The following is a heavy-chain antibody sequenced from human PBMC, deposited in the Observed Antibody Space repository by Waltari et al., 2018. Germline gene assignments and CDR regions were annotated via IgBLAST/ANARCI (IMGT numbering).Heavy chain of an antibody. Sequence: QVQLQQSGPGLVKPSQTLSLTCDISGDSVSSNSAAWNWIRQSPSRGLEWLGRTYYRSKWYNDYAVSVKSRMIFKSDTSKNRWSLQLSSVTPEDAAVYYCASSSSYYKYWYVDLWGRGTLVTVSS. D-gene: IGHD3-22*01. V-gene: IGHV6-1*01. CDR3: ASSSSYYKYWYVDL. CDR1: GDSVSSNSAA. J-gene: IGHJ2*01. CDR2: TYYRSKWYN.